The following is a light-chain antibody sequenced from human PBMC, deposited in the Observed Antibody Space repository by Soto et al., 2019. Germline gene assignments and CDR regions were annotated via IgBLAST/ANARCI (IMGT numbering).Light chain of an antibody. Sequence: QSVLTQPPSVSGAPGQRVNISCTGSSSNIGAGYDVHWYKQLPGTAPKLLIYGNSNRPSGVPDRFSGSKSGTSASLAITGLQAEDEAYYYCQSYDSSLSVVFGGGTKVTVL. CDR3: QSYDSSLSVV. CDR2: GNS. CDR1: SSNIGAGYD. V-gene: IGLV1-40*01. J-gene: IGLJ2*01.